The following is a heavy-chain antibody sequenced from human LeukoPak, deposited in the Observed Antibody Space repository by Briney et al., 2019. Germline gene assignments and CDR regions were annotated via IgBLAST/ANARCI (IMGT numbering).Heavy chain of an antibody. Sequence: GGSLRLSCAASGFTFSDYYMSWIRQAPGKGLEWVSYISSSSSYTNYADSVKGRFTISRDNAKNSLYLQMNSLRAEDTAVYYCAREPIQLWLRGAFDIRGQGTMVTVSS. J-gene: IGHJ3*02. V-gene: IGHV3-11*05. CDR2: ISSSSSYT. D-gene: IGHD5-18*01. CDR3: AREPIQLWLRGAFDI. CDR1: GFTFSDYY.